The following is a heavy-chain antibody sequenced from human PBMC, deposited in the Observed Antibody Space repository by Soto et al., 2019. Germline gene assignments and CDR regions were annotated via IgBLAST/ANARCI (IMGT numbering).Heavy chain of an antibody. CDR3: ARESYYGSGATVVAY. D-gene: IGHD3-10*01. CDR1: GASIYNGGYF. J-gene: IGHJ4*02. Sequence: SETLSLTCAVSGASIYNGGYFWSWIRQSPGKGLEWIGYIYHSGSTYYNPSLKSRVTISVDRSKNQFSLKLSSVTAADTAVYYCARESYYGSGATVVAYWGQGTLVTVSS. CDR2: IYHSGST. V-gene: IGHV4-30-2*06.